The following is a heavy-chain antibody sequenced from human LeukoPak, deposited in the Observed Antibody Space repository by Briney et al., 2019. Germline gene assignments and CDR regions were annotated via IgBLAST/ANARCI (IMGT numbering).Heavy chain of an antibody. CDR1: GFTVSSNY. CDR3: ARDIYYYDSSGYPDY. Sequence: GGSLRLSCAASGFTVSSNYMSWVRQAPGKGLEWVSVIYSGGSTYYADSVKGRFTISRDNSKNTLYLQMNSLRAEDTAVYYCARDIYYYDSSGYPDYWGQGTLVTVSS. CDR2: IYSGGST. D-gene: IGHD3-22*01. V-gene: IGHV3-66*01. J-gene: IGHJ4*02.